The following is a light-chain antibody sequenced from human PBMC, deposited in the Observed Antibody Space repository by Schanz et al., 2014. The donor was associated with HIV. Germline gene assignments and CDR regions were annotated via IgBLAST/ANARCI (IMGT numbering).Light chain of an antibody. V-gene: IGKV3-20*01. CDR3: QQYGSSPL. J-gene: IGKJ1*01. CDR1: QSVSSSY. CDR2: GAS. Sequence: ETVMTQSPATLSVSPGESATLSCRASQSVSSSYFAWYQQKPGQAPRLLIYGASSRATGIPDRFSGSGSGTDFTLTISRLEPEDFAVYYCQQYGSSPLFGQGTKVEIK.